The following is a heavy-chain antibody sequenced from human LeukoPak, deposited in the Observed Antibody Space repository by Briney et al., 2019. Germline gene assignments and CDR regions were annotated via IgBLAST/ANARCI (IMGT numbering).Heavy chain of an antibody. D-gene: IGHD1-26*01. Sequence: GASVKVSCKASGGTFSSYAISWVRQAPGQGLEWMGGIIPIFGKANYAQKFQGRVTITTDESTSTAYMELSSLRSEDTAVYYCARDQGYSGSPRGAFGIWGQGTMVTVSS. CDR2: IIPIFGKA. CDR1: GGTFSSYA. CDR3: ARDQGYSGSPRGAFGI. V-gene: IGHV1-69*05. J-gene: IGHJ3*02.